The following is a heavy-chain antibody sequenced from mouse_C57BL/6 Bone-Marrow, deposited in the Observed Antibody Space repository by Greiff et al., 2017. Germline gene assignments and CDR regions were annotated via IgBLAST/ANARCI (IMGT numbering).Heavy chain of an antibody. CDR3: ARMITKYYFDY. CDR2: IYYSGTI. CDR1: GISITTGTYR. V-gene: IGHV3-5*01. J-gene: IGHJ2*01. D-gene: IGHD2-4*01. Sequence: VQLKESGPGLVKPSQTVFLTCTVTGISITTGTYRWSWIRQFPGNKLEWIGYIYYSGTITYNPSLTSRTTITRDTPKNQFFLEMNSLTAEDTATYYCARMITKYYFDYWGQGTTLTVSS.